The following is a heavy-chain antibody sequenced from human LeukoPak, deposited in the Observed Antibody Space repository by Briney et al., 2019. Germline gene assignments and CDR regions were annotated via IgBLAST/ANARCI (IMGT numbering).Heavy chain of an antibody. J-gene: IGHJ6*03. Sequence: PGGSLRLSCATSGFTFSSYWMSWVRQAPGKGLEWVANIKQDGSEKYYVDSVKGRFTISRDNAKNSPYLQMNSLRAEDTAVYYCARVISSRVLDYYYYYMDVWGKGTTVTVSS. CDR3: ARVISSRVLDYYYYYMDV. V-gene: IGHV3-7*01. CDR2: IKQDGSEK. CDR1: GFTFSSYW. D-gene: IGHD2-21*01.